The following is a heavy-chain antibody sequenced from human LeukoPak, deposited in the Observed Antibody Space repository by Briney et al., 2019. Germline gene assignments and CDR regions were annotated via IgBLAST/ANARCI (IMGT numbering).Heavy chain of an antibody. D-gene: IGHD5-18*01. CDR1: GGSISSSSYY. CDR2: VYYSGST. V-gene: IGHV4-39*07. CDR3: GSGYSYGYDY. J-gene: IGHJ4*02. Sequence: SETLSLTCTVSGGSISSSSYYWGWIRQPPGKGLEWIGSVYYSGSTYYNPSLKSRVTMSVDTSKNQFSLKLSSVTAADTAVYYCGSGYSYGYDYWGQGTLDTVSS.